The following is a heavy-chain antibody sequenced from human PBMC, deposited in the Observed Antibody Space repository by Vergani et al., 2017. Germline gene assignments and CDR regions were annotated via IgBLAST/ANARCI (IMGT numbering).Heavy chain of an antibody. CDR1: GGSFSPGGQS. CDR3: AXDGGEYDKDALDV. Sequence: QVQLQESCPGLVKPSQTLALTCTVSGGSFSPGGQSWTWLRQSAGKGLEWIGRSYTSGATNYNPALRSRAIMSVDASKKQFSLQLTSVTAADTAVYYCAXDGGEYDKDALDVWGQGAKVTVTS. J-gene: IGHJ3*01. D-gene: IGHD2-21*01. CDR2: SYTSGAT. V-gene: IGHV4-61*02.